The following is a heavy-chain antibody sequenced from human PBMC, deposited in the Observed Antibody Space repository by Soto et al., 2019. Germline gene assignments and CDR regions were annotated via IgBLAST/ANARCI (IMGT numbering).Heavy chain of an antibody. D-gene: IGHD3-3*01. CDR3: ARHRGQRITIFGVVPYGMDV. J-gene: IGHJ6*02. V-gene: IGHV5-51*01. CDR1: GYSFTSYW. Sequence: PGESLKISCKGSGYSFTSYWIAWVRQMPGKGLEWMGIIYPGDSDTRYSPSFQGQVTISADKSISTAYLEWSSLKASDTAMYYCARHRGQRITIFGVVPYGMDVWGQGTTVTVSS. CDR2: IYPGDSDT.